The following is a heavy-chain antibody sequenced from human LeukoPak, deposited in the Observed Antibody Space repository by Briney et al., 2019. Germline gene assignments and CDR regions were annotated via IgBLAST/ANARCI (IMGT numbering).Heavy chain of an antibody. Sequence: SETLSLTCAVYGGSFSGYYWTWIRQPPGKGLEWIGEINHSGSTNYNPSLKSRVTISVDTSKNQFSLKLSSVTAADTAVYYCARVSDDSSGYYHYWGQGTLVTVSS. D-gene: IGHD3-22*01. CDR1: GGSFSGYY. J-gene: IGHJ4*02. CDR2: INHSGST. V-gene: IGHV4-34*01. CDR3: ARVSDDSSGYYHY.